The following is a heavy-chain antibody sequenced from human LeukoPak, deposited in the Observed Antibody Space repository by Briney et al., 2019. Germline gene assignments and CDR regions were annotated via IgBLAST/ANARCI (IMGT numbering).Heavy chain of an antibody. CDR1: GSAFTSCG. V-gene: IGHV1-18*01. CDR3: ARGWELLGDAFDI. J-gene: IGHJ3*02. CDR2: ISAYNGNT. Sequence: ASGKVSCKASGSAFTSCGISWVRQAPGQGLERMGWISAYNGNTNYAQKLQGRVTMTTDTSTSTAYMELRSLRSDDTAVYYCARGWELLGDAFDIWGQGTMVTVSS. D-gene: IGHD1-26*01.